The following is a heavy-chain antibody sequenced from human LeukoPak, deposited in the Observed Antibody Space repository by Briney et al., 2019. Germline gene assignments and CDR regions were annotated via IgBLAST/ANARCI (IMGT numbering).Heavy chain of an antibody. CDR1: GFTFSDHC. V-gene: IGHV3-72*01. Sequence: GGSLRLSCAASGFTFSDHCMDWVRQAPGKGLEWVGRTRNKANSYTTEYAAYVKGRFTISRDDSKKSLYLQMNSLKTEDTAVYYCARESGGGVLGYLDHWGRGTLVSVSS. J-gene: IGHJ2*01. CDR3: ARESGGGVLGYLDH. D-gene: IGHD3-10*01. CDR2: TRNKANSYTT.